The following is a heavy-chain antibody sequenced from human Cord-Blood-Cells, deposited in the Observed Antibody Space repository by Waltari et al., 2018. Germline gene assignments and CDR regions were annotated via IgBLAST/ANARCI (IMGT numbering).Heavy chain of an antibody. CDR1: GFTFSSYA. CDR3: ARVELWYY. D-gene: IGHD5-18*01. Sequence: QVQLVESGGGVVQPGRSLRLSCAASGFTFSSYAMHWVRQAPGKGLGWVAVRSYDGSNKYYADSVKGRFTISRDNSKNTLYLQMNSLRAEDTAVYYCARVELWYYRGQGTLVTVSS. V-gene: IGHV3-30*04. J-gene: IGHJ4*02. CDR2: RSYDGSNK.